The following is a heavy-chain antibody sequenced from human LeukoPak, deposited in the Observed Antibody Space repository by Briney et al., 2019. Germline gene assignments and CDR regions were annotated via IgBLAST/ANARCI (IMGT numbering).Heavy chain of an antibody. CDR1: GGSISSYY. CDR3: ERDGGITGTLFDY. J-gene: IGHJ4*02. D-gene: IGHD1-7*01. Sequence: SETLSLTCTVSGGSISSYYWSWIRQPPGKGLEWIGEINHSGSTNYNPSLKSRVTISVDTSKNQFSLQLNSVTPEDTAVYYCERDGGITGTLFDYWGQGTLVTVSS. CDR2: INHSGST. V-gene: IGHV4-34*01.